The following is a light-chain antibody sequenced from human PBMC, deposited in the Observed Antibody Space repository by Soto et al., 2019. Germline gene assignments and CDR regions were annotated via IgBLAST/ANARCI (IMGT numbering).Light chain of an antibody. V-gene: IGKV1-39*01. CDR2: SAS. CDR3: QQSDHIPQT. J-gene: IGKJ1*01. CDR1: QTINNR. Sequence: DIQMTQSPSSLSASVGDRVSVTCRASQTINNRLNWYQQKAGTAPKLVIYSASILQSGVPSRFSGSGSGTDFTLTISNLQPEDFATYYCQQSDHIPQTFGQGTKVE.